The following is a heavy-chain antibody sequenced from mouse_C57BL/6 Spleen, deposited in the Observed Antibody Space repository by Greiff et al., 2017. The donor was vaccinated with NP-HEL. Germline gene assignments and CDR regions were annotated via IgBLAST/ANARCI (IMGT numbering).Heavy chain of an antibody. CDR2: IDPNSGGT. Sequence: VQLQQPGAELVKPGASVKLSCKASGYTFTSYWMHWVKQRPGRGLEWIGRIDPNSGGTKYNEKFKSKATLTVDKPSSTAYMQLSSLTSEDSAVYYCARSKGITTVEGYYFDYWGKGTTLTVSS. CDR3: ARSKGITTVEGYYFDY. J-gene: IGHJ2*01. CDR1: GYTFTSYW. D-gene: IGHD1-1*01. V-gene: IGHV1-72*01.